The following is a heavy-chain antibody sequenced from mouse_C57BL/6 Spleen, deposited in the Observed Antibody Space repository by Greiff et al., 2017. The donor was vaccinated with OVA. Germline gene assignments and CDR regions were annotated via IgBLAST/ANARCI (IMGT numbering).Heavy chain of an antibody. D-gene: IGHD2-1*01. CDR1: GYTFTDYE. Sequence: VQLKESGAELVRPGASVTLSCKASGYTFTDYEMHWVKQTPVHGLEWIGAIDPETGGTAYNQKFKGKAILTADKSSSTAYMELRSLTSEDSAVYYCTRYGNYVGFAYWGQGTLVTVSA. CDR3: TRYGNYVGFAY. CDR2: IDPETGGT. V-gene: IGHV1-15*01. J-gene: IGHJ3*01.